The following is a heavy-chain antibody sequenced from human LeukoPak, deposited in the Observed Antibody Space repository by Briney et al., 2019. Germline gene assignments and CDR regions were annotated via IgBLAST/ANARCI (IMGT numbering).Heavy chain of an antibody. CDR3: ARDHYDFWSGYPTPFGMDV. V-gene: IGHV4-31*03. Sequence: SETLSLTCTVSGGSISSGGYYWSWIRQHPGKGLEWIGYIYYSGSTYYNPSLKSRVIISVDTSKNQFSLKLSSVTAADTAVYYCARDHYDFWSGYPTPFGMDVWGQGTTVTVSS. CDR2: IYYSGST. D-gene: IGHD3-3*01. J-gene: IGHJ6*02. CDR1: GGSISSGGYY.